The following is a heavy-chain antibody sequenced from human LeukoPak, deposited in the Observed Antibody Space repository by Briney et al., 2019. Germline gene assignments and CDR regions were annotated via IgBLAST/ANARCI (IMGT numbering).Heavy chain of an antibody. CDR2: IYYSGST. D-gene: IGHD2-2*02. V-gene: IGHV4-59*01. CDR3: ARDFCSSTSCYSGRAFDI. CDR1: GGSISSYY. J-gene: IGHJ3*02. Sequence: KPSETLSLTCTVTGGSISSYYWSWIRQPPGKGLEWIGYIYYSGSTNYNPSLKSRVTISVDTSKNQFSLKLSSVTAADTAVYYCARDFCSSTSCYSGRAFDIWGQGTMVTVSS.